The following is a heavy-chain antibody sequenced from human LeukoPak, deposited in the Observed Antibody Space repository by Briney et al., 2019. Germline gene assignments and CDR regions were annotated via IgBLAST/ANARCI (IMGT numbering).Heavy chain of an antibody. J-gene: IGHJ3*02. D-gene: IGHD6-13*01. Sequence: ASVKVSCKTSGYTFTNYGISWVRQAPGLGLEWMGWISAYDGNANYAQKVQGRVTMTTDTSTSTAYMELRSLRFDDTAVYYCARDQSVRLLQTSSTYFKHVFAIWGQGSMVTVSS. CDR2: ISAYDGNA. CDR1: GYTFTNYG. CDR3: ARDQSVRLLQTSSTYFKHVFAI. V-gene: IGHV1-18*01.